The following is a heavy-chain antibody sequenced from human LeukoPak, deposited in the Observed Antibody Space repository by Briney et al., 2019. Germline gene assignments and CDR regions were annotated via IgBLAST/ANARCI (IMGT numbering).Heavy chain of an antibody. CDR2: INPNSGGT. CDR1: GYTFTGYY. CDR3: ARVDYYDSSGSLYYFDY. V-gene: IGHV1-2*02. D-gene: IGHD3-22*01. Sequence: ASVKVSCKASGYTFTGYYMHWVRQAPGQGLEWMGWINPNSGGTNYEQKFQGRVTMTRDTSISTAYMELSRLRSDDTAVYYCARVDYYDSSGSLYYFDYWGQGTLVTVSS. J-gene: IGHJ4*02.